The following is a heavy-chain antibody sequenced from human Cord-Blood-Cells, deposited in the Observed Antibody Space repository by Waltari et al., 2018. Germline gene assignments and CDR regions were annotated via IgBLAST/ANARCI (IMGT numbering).Heavy chain of an antibody. CDR2: TNPKGGGT. CDR1: GYTFTGYY. CDR3: ARVSPAAGDY. V-gene: IGHV1-2*02. D-gene: IGHD6-13*01. Sequence: QVQLVQSGAEVKKPGASVKVSCKASGYTFTGYYMHWVRQAPGKGLEWMGWTNPKGGGTNYAQKFQGRGTMTRDRSISTAYMELSRLRSDDTAVYYCARVSPAAGDYWGQGTLVTVSS. J-gene: IGHJ4*02.